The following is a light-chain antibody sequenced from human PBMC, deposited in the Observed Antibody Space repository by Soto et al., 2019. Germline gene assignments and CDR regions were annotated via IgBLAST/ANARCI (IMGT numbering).Light chain of an antibody. CDR3: SSYTSSSTPNWV. Sequence: QSALTQPASASWSPGQSITISCTGTSSDVGGYNYVSWYQQHPGKAPKLMIYEVSNRPSGVSNRFSGSKSGNTASLTISGLQAEDEADHYCSSYTSSSTPNWVFGGGTKLTLL. CDR2: EVS. V-gene: IGLV2-14*01. CDR1: SSDVGGYNY. J-gene: IGLJ3*02.